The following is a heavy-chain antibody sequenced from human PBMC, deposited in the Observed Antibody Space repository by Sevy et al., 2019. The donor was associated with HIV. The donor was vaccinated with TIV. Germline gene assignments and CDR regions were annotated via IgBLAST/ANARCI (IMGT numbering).Heavy chain of an antibody. D-gene: IGHD2-2*01. CDR1: GCTVSSNY. V-gene: IGHV3-53*01. Sequence: GGSLRLSCAASGCTVSSNYMSWVRQAPGKGLEWVSVIYSGGSTYYANSVKGRFTLSRDNSKNTLYLQMNSLRAEATAVYYSASTRGLLGYCSSTSYYPPAYYYYGMDVWGQGTTVTVSS. CDR2: IYSGGST. J-gene: IGHJ6*02. CDR3: ASTRGLLGYCSSTSYYPPAYYYYGMDV.